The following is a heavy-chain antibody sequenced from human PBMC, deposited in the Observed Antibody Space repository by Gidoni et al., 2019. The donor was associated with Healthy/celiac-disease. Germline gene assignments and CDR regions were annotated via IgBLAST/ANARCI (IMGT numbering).Heavy chain of an antibody. D-gene: IGHD2-21*02. Sequence: QVQLVQSGAEVKKPGSSVKVSCKASGGTFSSYAISWVRQAPGQGLEWMGRIIPILGIANYAQKFQGRVTITADKSTSTAYMELSSLRSEDTAVYYCVSSAGDSEGYWGQGTLVTDSS. CDR1: GGTFSSYA. CDR2: IIPILGIA. V-gene: IGHV1-69*04. J-gene: IGHJ4*02. CDR3: VSSAGDSEGY.